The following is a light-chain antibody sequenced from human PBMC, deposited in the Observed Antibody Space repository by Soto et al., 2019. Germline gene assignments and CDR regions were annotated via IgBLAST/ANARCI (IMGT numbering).Light chain of an antibody. CDR2: GNS. CDR1: NSNIGAGDD. V-gene: IGLV1-40*01. Sequence: QSVLTQPPSVSGAPGQRVTLSCTGSNSNIGAGDDVHWYQQLPGTAPKFFMSGNSNQPSGVPDRFSVSKSGTSASLAITGLQSEDEADYYCQSYDSSLSSFYVFGTGTKLTVL. CDR3: QSYDSSLSSFYV. J-gene: IGLJ1*01.